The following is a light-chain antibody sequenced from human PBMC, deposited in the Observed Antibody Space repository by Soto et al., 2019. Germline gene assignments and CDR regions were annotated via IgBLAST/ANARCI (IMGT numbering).Light chain of an antibody. CDR1: QSINRY. CDR3: QQSYSTLYT. J-gene: IGKJ2*01. CDR2: DAS. Sequence: DIQMTQSPSSLSASVGDRVSITCRASQSINRYLNWYQQKPGRAPKLLISDASSLQSGVPSRFSGSGSGTEFTLTISSLQREDSATYYCQQSYSTLYTFGQGTKLEIK. V-gene: IGKV1-39*01.